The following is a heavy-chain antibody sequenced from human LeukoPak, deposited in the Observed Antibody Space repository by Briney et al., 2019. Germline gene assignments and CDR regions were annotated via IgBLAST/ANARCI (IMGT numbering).Heavy chain of an antibody. D-gene: IGHD6-6*01. CDR1: GFTFSSYS. Sequence: GGSLRLSCAASGFTFSSYSMNWVRQAPGKGLEWVSSISSSSSYIYYADLVKGRFTISRDNAKNSLYLQMNSLRAEDTAVYYCARDRGAARPTEAIDYWGQGTLVTVSS. V-gene: IGHV3-21*01. CDR2: ISSSSSYI. J-gene: IGHJ4*02. CDR3: ARDRGAARPTEAIDY.